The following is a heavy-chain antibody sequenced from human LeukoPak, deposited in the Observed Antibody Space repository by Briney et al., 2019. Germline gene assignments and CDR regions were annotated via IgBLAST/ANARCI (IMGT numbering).Heavy chain of an antibody. CDR3: ARDSGLTSYLYYYDSSGLGAFDI. J-gene: IGHJ3*02. V-gene: IGHV3-48*01. D-gene: IGHD3-22*01. Sequence: GGSLRLSCAASGFTFSSYSMNWVRQAPGKGLEWVSYISSSSSTIYYADSVKGRFTISRDNAKNSLYLQMNSLRAEDTAVYYCARDSGLTSYLYYYDSSGLGAFDIWGQGTMVTVSS. CDR2: ISSSSSTI. CDR1: GFTFSSYS.